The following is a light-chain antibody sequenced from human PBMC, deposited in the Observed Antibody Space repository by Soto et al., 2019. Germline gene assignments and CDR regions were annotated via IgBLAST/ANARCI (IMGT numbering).Light chain of an antibody. CDR1: SSDVGGYNY. V-gene: IGLV2-14*03. CDR2: DVS. CDR3: SSYTGSSTYV. J-gene: IGLJ1*01. Sequence: QSVLTQPASVSGSPRQSITISCTGTSSDVGGYNYVSWYQQHPGKAPKLMIYDVSNRPSGVSNRFSGSKSGNTASLTISGLQAEDESDYYCSSYTGSSTYVFGTGTKVTVL.